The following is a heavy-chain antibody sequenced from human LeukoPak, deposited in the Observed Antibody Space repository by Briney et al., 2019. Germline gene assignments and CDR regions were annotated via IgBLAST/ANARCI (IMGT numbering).Heavy chain of an antibody. Sequence: ASVKLSCKASGYTFTGYYIHWVRQAPGPGHEWKGRIKTNSGGTNYAQKFQGRVTMTRDTSISTAYMELSRVRSDDTAVYYCARGSIVGATFDYFDFWGRGTRLTVSS. CDR2: IKTNSGGT. CDR3: ARGSIVGATFDYFDF. CDR1: GYTFTGYY. D-gene: IGHD1-26*01. V-gene: IGHV1-2*02. J-gene: IGHJ4*02.